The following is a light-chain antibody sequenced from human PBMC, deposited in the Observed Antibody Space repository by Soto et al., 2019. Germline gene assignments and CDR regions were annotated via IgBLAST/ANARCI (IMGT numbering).Light chain of an antibody. Sequence: QSALTQPASVSGSPGQSITISCTGTSSDVGGYNYVSWYQQHPGKAPKLMIYEVSNRPSGVSNRFSGSKSGNTASLTISGLQAEDEAYYYCSSYTSSILYVFGTGTKLTVL. CDR2: EVS. CDR1: SSDVGGYNY. J-gene: IGLJ1*01. CDR3: SSYTSSILYV. V-gene: IGLV2-14*01.